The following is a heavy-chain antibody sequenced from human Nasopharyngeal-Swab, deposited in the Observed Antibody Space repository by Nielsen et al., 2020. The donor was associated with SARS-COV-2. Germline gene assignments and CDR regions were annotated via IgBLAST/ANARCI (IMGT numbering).Heavy chain of an antibody. V-gene: IGHV4-59*01. J-gene: IGHJ4*02. D-gene: IGHD3/OR15-3a*01. Sequence: RQAPGKGLEWIGYIYYSGSTNYNPSLKSRVTISVDTSKNQFSLRLSSATAADTAVYFCARGWTGQYFLDYWGQGTLVTVSS. CDR3: ARGWTGQYFLDY. CDR2: IYYSGST.